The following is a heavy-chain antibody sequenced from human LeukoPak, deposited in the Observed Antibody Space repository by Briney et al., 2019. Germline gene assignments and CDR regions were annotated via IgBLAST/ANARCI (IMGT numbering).Heavy chain of an antibody. J-gene: IGHJ6*03. D-gene: IGHD3-10*01. Sequence: SETLSLTCAVYGGSFSGYYWSWIRQPPGKGLEWIGEINHSGSTNYNPSLKSRVTISVDTSKNQFSLKLSSVTAADTAVYYCARGTDYGSGSYSYIYYYYYYMDVWGQGTTVTVSS. CDR3: ARGTDYGSGSYSYIYYYYYYMDV. V-gene: IGHV4-34*01. CDR1: GGSFSGYY. CDR2: INHSGST.